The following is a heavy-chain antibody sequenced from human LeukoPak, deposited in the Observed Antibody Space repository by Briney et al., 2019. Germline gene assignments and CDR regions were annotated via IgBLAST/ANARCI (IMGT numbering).Heavy chain of an antibody. J-gene: IGHJ3*02. D-gene: IGHD5-24*01. CDR1: GGSISSRNNF. CDR3: AREMAVPPGAFDI. V-gene: IGHV4-39*07. Sequence: SETLSLTCTVSGGSISSRNNFWGWIRQPPGKGLEWIGTVSYSGGTNYNPSLDSRVTISVDTSKNQFSLKLSSVTAADTAVYYCAREMAVPPGAFDIWGQGTMVTVSS. CDR2: VSYSGGT.